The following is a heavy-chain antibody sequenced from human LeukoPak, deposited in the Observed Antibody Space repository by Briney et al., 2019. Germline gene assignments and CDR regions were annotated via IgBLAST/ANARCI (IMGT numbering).Heavy chain of an antibody. V-gene: IGHV1-2*02. CDR1: GYTFTDYY. Sequence: ASVKVSCKTSGYTFTDYYIYWVRQAPGQGLDWMGWINPNSGGTYYARKFQGRVTMTRDTSISTAYTELSRLKSDDTAVFYCARGRRILVGDVNAGDFFDFWGQGTLVTVSS. CDR2: INPNSGGT. CDR3: ARGRRILVGDVNAGDFFDF. D-gene: IGHD1-26*01. J-gene: IGHJ4*02.